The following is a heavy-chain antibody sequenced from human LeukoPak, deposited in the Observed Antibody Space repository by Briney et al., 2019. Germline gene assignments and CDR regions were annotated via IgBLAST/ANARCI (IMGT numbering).Heavy chain of an antibody. CDR2: IYHSGST. Sequence: PSETLSLTCTVSGASISSGSYYWGWIRQPPGKGLEWIGSIYHSGSTYYNPSLKSRVTISVDTSKNQFSLKLSSVTAADTAVYYCARGDDSSGYYYYYFDYWGQGTLVTVSS. J-gene: IGHJ4*02. CDR1: GASISSGSYY. D-gene: IGHD3-22*01. CDR3: ARGDDSSGYYYYYFDY. V-gene: IGHV4-39*07.